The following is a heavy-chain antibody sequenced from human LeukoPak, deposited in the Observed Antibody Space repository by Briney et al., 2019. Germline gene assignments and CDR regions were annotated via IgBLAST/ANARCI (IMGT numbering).Heavy chain of an antibody. V-gene: IGHV4-59*01. CDR3: ARGPQPHYDILTDY. J-gene: IGHJ4*02. Sequence: SETLSLTCTVSGGSISSYYWSWIRQPPGKGLEWIGYIYYSGSTNYNPSLKSRVTISVDTSKNQFSLKLSSVTAADTAVYYCARGPQPHYDILTDYWGQGTLVTVSS. CDR1: GGSISSYY. D-gene: IGHD3-9*01. CDR2: IYYSGST.